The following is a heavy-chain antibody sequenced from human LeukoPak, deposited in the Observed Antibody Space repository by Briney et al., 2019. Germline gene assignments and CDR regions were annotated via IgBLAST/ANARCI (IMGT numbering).Heavy chain of an antibody. J-gene: IGHJ4*02. CDR3: AKDQGGQYYDILTGYYTPPAFDY. D-gene: IGHD3-9*01. Sequence: GGSLRLSCAASGXTFSSYAVSWVRQAPGKGLEWVSAISGSGGSTYYEDSVKGRFTISRDNSKNTLYLQMNSLRAEDTAVYYCAKDQGGQYYDILTGYYTPPAFDYWGQGTLVTVSS. V-gene: IGHV3-23*01. CDR2: ISGSGGST. CDR1: GXTFSSYA.